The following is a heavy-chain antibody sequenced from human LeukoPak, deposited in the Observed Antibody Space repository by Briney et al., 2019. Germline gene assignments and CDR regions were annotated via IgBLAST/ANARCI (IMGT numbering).Heavy chain of an antibody. J-gene: IGHJ5*02. Sequence: SETLSLTFAVYGGSFSDYFWSWIRQPPGKGLEWIGEINHTGRTNYDPSLKSRVTISVDTSKNQFSLRLTSVTAADTAVYYCARGRGYCSGGTCFNWFDPWGQGTLVTVSS. CDR2: INHTGRT. V-gene: IGHV4-34*01. CDR1: GGSFSDYF. D-gene: IGHD2-15*01. CDR3: ARGRGYCSGGTCFNWFDP.